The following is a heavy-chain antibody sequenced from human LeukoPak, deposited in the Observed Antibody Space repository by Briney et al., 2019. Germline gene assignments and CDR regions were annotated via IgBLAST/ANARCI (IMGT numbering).Heavy chain of an antibody. J-gene: IGHJ4*02. V-gene: IGHV3-23*01. D-gene: IGHD6-13*01. CDR3: AKDRPYSYSSSWYFHY. CDR1: GFTFSSYA. CDR2: ISGSGGST. Sequence: GGSLRLSCAASGFTFSSYAMSWVRQAPGKGLEWVSAISGSGGSTYYADSVKGRFTISRDNSKNTLYLQMNSLRAEDTAVYYCAKDRPYSYSSSWYFHYWGQGTLVTVSS.